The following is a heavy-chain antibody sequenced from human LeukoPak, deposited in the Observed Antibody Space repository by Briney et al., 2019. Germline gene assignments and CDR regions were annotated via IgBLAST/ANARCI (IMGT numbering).Heavy chain of an antibody. CDR2: IYTSGST. Sequence: PSETLSLTCTVSGGSISSYYWSWIRQPAGKGLEWIGRIYTSGSTNYNPSLKSRVTMSVDTSKNQFSRKLSSVTAADTAVYYCARDLGYSSGWYGVNWFDPWGQGTLVTVSS. V-gene: IGHV4-4*07. D-gene: IGHD6-19*01. CDR1: GGSISSYY. J-gene: IGHJ5*02. CDR3: ARDLGYSSGWYGVNWFDP.